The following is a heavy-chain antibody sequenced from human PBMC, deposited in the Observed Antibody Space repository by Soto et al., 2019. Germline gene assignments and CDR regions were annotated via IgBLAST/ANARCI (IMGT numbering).Heavy chain of an antibody. Sequence: GASVKVSCKASGGTFSSYAISWVRQAPGQGLEWMGGIIPIFGTANYAQKFQGRVTITADKSTSTAYMELSSLRSEDTAVYYCARDVRSPYYFDYWGQGTLATVSS. CDR2: IIPIFGTA. V-gene: IGHV1-69*06. J-gene: IGHJ4*02. CDR1: GGTFSSYA. CDR3: ARDVRSPYYFDY.